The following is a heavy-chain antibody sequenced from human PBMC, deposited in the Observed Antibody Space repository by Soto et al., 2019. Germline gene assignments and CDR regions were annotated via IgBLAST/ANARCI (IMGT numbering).Heavy chain of an antibody. V-gene: IGHV1-69*12. J-gene: IGHJ6*02. CDR3: ARGDATKTVVTTYYGLDV. CDR1: GGSFSNYG. D-gene: IGHD3-22*01. Sequence: HVQVVQSGAEVKKLGSSVKVSCKASGGSFSNYGFSWVRQAPGQGLEWMGGIIPIFGTPHYAQKFRDRVSXXAXQSTSTVYMAVSSLTSEDTAVYYCARGDATKTVVTTYYGLDVWGQGTTVTVSS. CDR2: IIPIFGTP.